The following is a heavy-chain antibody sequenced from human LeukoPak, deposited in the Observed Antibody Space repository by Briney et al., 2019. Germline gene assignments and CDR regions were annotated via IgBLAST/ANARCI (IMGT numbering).Heavy chain of an antibody. Sequence: GGSLRLSCAASGFRFSDYTMTWVRQAPGKGPEWVSAIGGRGGSTYYADFLGGRFTISRDNSKDMLHLQMNSLKVEDTATYYCGEEGGAWGRGTKVTVSS. D-gene: IGHD3-16*01. V-gene: IGHV3-23*01. CDR3: GEEGGA. J-gene: IGHJ5*02. CDR2: IGGRGGST. CDR1: GFRFSDYT.